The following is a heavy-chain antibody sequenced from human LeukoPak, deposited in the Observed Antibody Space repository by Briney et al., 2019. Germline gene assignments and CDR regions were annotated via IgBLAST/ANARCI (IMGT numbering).Heavy chain of an antibody. CDR1: GFTVSSNY. V-gene: IGHV3-53*01. J-gene: IGHJ4*02. Sequence: GGSLRLSCAASGFTVSSNYMSWVRQAPGKGLEWVSVIYSGGSTYYADSVKGRFTISRDNSKNTLYLQMNSLRAEDTAVYYCARESRITMVRGVITYFDYWGQGTLVTVSS. CDR2: IYSGGST. D-gene: IGHD3-10*01. CDR3: ARESRITMVRGVITYFDY.